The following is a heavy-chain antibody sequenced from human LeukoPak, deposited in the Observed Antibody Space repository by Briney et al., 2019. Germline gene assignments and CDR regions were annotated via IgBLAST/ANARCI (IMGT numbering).Heavy chain of an antibody. J-gene: IGHJ4*02. V-gene: IGHV3-48*04. D-gene: IGHD2-15*01. CDR3: ARDRGGSYSAIDY. Sequence: GESLRLSCAASGFTFSSYSLNWVRQAPGEGLEWVSFNSSSSITIYYADSVKGRFTISRDNAEKSLYLQMNSLRAEDTAVYYCARDRGGSYSAIDYWGQGTLVTVSS. CDR2: NSSSSITI. CDR1: GFTFSSYS.